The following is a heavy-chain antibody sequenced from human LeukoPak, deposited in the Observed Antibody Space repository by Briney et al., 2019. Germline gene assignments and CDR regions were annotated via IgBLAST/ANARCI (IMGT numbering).Heavy chain of an antibody. Sequence: GGSLRLSCAASGFTFSSYCMSWVRQAPGKGLEWVANIKQDGSEKYYVDSVKGRFTISRDNAKNSLYLQMNSLRAEDTAVYYCARHDFWSGYWGDYWGQGTLVTVSS. J-gene: IGHJ4*02. CDR3: ARHDFWSGYWGDY. CDR2: IKQDGSEK. V-gene: IGHV3-7*01. CDR1: GFTFSSYC. D-gene: IGHD3-3*01.